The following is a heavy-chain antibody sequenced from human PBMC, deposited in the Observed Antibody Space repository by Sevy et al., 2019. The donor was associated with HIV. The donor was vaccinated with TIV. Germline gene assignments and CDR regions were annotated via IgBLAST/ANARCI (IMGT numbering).Heavy chain of an antibody. V-gene: IGHV4-59*08. D-gene: IGHD6-6*01. Sequence: SETLSLTCIVSGGYFTSDYWSWIRQPPGKGLEWIGYLYNRGSTTYNPSFKSRVTISVDTSKKQIYLKLNSVTAADTAVYYCARQYSSSFGIDYWGQGTRVTVSS. CDR1: GGYFTSDY. J-gene: IGHJ4*02. CDR3: ARQYSSSFGIDY. CDR2: LYNRGST.